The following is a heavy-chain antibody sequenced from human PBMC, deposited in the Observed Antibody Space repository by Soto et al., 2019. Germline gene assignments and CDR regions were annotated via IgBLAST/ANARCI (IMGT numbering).Heavy chain of an antibody. V-gene: IGHV1-18*01. J-gene: IGHJ6*02. CDR2: ISAYNHNA. D-gene: IGHD3-3*01. CDR1: GYIFSNYG. Sequence: GASVKVSCKASGYIFSNYGITWVRQAPGQGLEWLGWISAYNHNADSAQRLQSRVTYTTDTSTSTAYMELRGLTSDDTGVYYCGRGDPICGVANGVDVWGQGTTVTVSS. CDR3: GRGDPICGVANGVDV.